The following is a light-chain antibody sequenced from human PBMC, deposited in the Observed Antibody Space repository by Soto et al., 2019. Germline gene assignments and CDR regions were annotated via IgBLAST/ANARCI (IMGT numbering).Light chain of an antibody. J-gene: IGLJ2*01. CDR3: SSYGASSTL. Sequence: QSALTQPASVSGSPGQSITISCTGSTSDIGGYNYVSWYQQHPGKAPKLLIYDVSYRPSGISDRFSGSKSGNTASLTISGFQPEDEADYYCSSYGASSTLFGGGTQLTVL. V-gene: IGLV2-14*03. CDR2: DVS. CDR1: TSDIGGYNY.